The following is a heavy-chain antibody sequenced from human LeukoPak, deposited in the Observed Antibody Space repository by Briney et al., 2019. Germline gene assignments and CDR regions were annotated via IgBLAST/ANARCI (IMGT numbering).Heavy chain of an antibody. CDR3: GRGKLPGTVTD. CDR2: MDSVGNSR. Sequence: PGGSLRLSCAASGFTFSSYGMHWVRQVPGKGLVWVSGMDSVGNSRNYADAVKGRFTISRDNAKNTMYLQMNSLRVEDTAVYYCGRGKLPGTVTDWGQGTPVTVSS. D-gene: IGHD4-17*01. J-gene: IGHJ4*02. CDR1: GFTFSSYG. V-gene: IGHV3-74*01.